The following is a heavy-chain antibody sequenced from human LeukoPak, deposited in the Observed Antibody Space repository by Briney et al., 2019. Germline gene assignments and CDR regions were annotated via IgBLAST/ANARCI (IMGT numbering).Heavy chain of an antibody. J-gene: IGHJ4*02. CDR2: ISYDGHNE. CDR3: ARGSGAVTRHFDY. Sequence: GGSLRLSCAASGFTFSGYGMHWVRQAPGKGLEWVAVISYDGHNEYYGDSVKGRSSISRDNSKNTLYLQMDSLRAEDTAVYYCARGSGAVTRHFDYWGQGTLVTVSS. CDR1: GFTFSGYG. D-gene: IGHD4-17*01. V-gene: IGHV3-30*03.